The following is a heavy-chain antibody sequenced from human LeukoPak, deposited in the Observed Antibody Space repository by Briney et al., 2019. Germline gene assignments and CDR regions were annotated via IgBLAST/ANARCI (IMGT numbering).Heavy chain of an antibody. CDR1: GGSISSSSYY. V-gene: IGHV4-39*07. D-gene: IGHD3-16*01. J-gene: IGHJ4*02. CDR3: ARAGAGVMTFDY. Sequence: PSETLSLACTVSGGSISSSSYYWGWIRQPPGKGLEWIGYIYHSGSTYYNPSLKSRVTISVDRSKNQFSLKLSSVTAADTAVYYCARAGAGVMTFDYWGQGTLVTVSS. CDR2: IYHSGST.